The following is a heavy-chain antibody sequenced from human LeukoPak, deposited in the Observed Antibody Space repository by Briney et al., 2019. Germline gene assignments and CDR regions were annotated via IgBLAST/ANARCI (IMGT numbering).Heavy chain of an antibody. V-gene: IGHV1-2*02. D-gene: IGHD3-16*01. J-gene: IGHJ6*03. CDR2: INPNSGGT. CDR1: GYTFTGYY. Sequence: ASVKVSCKASGYTFTGYYIQWVRQAPGQGLEWMGWINPNSGGTNYAQKFQGRVTMTRDTSISTAYMELSRLRSDDTAVYYCARGGGRSTEGGVWFYYYYMDVWGKGTTVTVSS. CDR3: ARGGGRSTEGGVWFYYYYMDV.